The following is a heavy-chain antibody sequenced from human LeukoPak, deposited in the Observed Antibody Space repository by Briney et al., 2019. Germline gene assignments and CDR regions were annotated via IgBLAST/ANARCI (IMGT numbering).Heavy chain of an antibody. J-gene: IGHJ5*02. V-gene: IGHV3-48*01. CDR2: ISSSSSTI. CDR1: GFTFSSYS. CDR3: ARGLSQGVLTGYYRYNWFDP. D-gene: IGHD3-9*01. Sequence: GGSLRLSCAASGFTFSSYSMNWVRQAPGKGLEWVSYISSSSSTIYYADSVKGRFTISRDNAKNSLYLQMNSLRAEDTAVYYCARGLSQGVLTGYYRYNWFDPWGQGTLVTVSS.